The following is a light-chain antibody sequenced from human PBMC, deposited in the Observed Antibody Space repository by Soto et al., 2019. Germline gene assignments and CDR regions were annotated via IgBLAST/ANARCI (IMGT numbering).Light chain of an antibody. V-gene: IGLV2-14*01. Sequence: QSALTQPASVSGSPGQSITISCTGTSSDVGGYNYVSWYQQHPGKAPKLMIYDVSNRPSGVSSPFSGSKSGNTASLTISGLQAEDEADYYCSSYTSSSTLFYVFGTGTKLTVL. J-gene: IGLJ1*01. CDR2: DVS. CDR1: SSDVGGYNY. CDR3: SSYTSSSTLFYV.